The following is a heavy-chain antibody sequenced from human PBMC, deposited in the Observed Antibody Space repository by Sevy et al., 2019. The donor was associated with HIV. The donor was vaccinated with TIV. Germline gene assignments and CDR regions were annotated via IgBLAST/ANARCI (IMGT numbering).Heavy chain of an antibody. Sequence: GGSLRLSCAASGFTFSTYWMTWVRQAPGKGLEWVANIKQDGSEKYYAESVKGRLTVSRDNTKNSLYLQLNSLRAEDTAIYYCARAPVGSGWYFHSGIDYWGQGTLVTVSS. CDR3: ARAPVGSGWYFHSGIDY. V-gene: IGHV3-7*01. CDR1: GFTFSTYW. CDR2: IKQDGSEK. D-gene: IGHD6-13*01. J-gene: IGHJ4*02.